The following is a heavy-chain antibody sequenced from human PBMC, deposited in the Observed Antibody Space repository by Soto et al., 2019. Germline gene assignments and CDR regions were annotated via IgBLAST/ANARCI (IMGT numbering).Heavy chain of an antibody. Sequence: PGESLKISCKGSGYSFTSYWIGWVRQMPGKGLEWMGIIYPGDSDTRYSPSFQGQVTISADKSISTAYLQWSSLKASDTAMYYCARLDDYDYVSGSSNWFDPWGQGTLVTVSS. CDR1: GYSFTSYW. CDR2: IYPGDSDT. D-gene: IGHD3-16*01. CDR3: ARLDDYDYVSGSSNWFDP. J-gene: IGHJ5*02. V-gene: IGHV5-51*01.